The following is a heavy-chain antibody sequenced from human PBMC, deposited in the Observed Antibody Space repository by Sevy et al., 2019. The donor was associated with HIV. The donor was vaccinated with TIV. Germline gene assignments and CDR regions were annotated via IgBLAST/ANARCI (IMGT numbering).Heavy chain of an antibody. CDR3: ARDHVKDGDLGDYYYFAMDV. Sequence: GGSLRLSCAASGFTFSDYYMSWIRQAPGKGLEWVSYVSGSDDTKYYADSVKGRFTISRGNAKNSLYLQMNSLRAEDTAVYYCARDHVKDGDLGDYYYFAMDVWGQGTTVTVSS. D-gene: IGHD4-17*01. J-gene: IGHJ6*02. CDR2: VSGSDDTK. CDR1: GFTFSDYY. V-gene: IGHV3-11*01.